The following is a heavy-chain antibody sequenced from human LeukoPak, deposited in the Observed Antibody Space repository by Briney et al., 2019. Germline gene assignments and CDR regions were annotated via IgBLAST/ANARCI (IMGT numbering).Heavy chain of an antibody. J-gene: IGHJ4*02. CDR3: ASQTEYAGGWVDY. CDR1: GFIFSNYA. V-gene: IGHV3-23*01. D-gene: IGHD6-19*01. CDR2: ISGGGGST. Sequence: GGSLRLSCAASGFIFSNYAMSWVRQAPGRGLEWVSSISGGGGSTYYADSVKGRFTISRDNSKNTLYLQMNSLRAEDTAVYYCASQTEYAGGWVDYWGQGTLVTVSS.